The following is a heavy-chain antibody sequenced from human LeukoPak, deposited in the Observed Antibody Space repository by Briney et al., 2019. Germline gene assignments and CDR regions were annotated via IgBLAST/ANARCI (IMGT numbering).Heavy chain of an antibody. Sequence: GGSLRLSCAASGFTFSSYAINWVRHAPGKGLEWVSAISATGGSTNYADSVKGRFTISRDNSKNTLYMQMNSLRDEDTAVYYCAKDRSSSGWYALDNWGQGTLVTVAS. J-gene: IGHJ4*02. CDR2: ISATGGST. CDR3: AKDRSSSGWYALDN. V-gene: IGHV3-23*01. D-gene: IGHD6-19*01. CDR1: GFTFSSYA.